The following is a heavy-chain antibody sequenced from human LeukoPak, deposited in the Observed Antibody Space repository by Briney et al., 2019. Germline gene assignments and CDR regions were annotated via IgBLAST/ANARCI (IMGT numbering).Heavy chain of an antibody. J-gene: IGHJ3*02. V-gene: IGHV3-11*05. D-gene: IGHD1-26*01. CDR2: ISSSSSYT. Sequence: GGSLRLSCAASGFTFSDYYMSWIRQAPGKGLEWVSYISSSSSYTNYADSVKGRFTISSDNSKNSLYLQMNRLRAEDTDVYYCARDASEELLYAFDIWGQGTMVTVSS. CDR1: GFTFSDYY. CDR3: ARDASEELLYAFDI.